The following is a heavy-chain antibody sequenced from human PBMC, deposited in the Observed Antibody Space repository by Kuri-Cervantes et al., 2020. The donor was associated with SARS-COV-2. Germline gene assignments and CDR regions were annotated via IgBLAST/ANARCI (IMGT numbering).Heavy chain of an antibody. CDR3: ARLIGQVGVVGDY. D-gene: IGHD2-21*01. Sequence: GESLKISCQGSGYSFTSYWIGWVRQMPGKGLEWMGIIYPGNSDTRYSPSFQSQVTTSADRSISTAYLQWSSLKASDTAMYYCARLIGQVGVVGDYWGQGTLVTVSS. V-gene: IGHV5-51*01. CDR1: GYSFTSYW. CDR2: IYPGNSDT. J-gene: IGHJ4*02.